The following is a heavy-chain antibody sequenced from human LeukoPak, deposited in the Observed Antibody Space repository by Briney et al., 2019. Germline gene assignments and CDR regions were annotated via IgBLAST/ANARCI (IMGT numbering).Heavy chain of an antibody. CDR2: INHSGST. Sequence: SETLSLTCAVYGGTFSGYYWSWIRQPPGKGLAWIGEINHSGSTNYNPSLKSRATMSIDTTKNQFSLKLRSVTAADTAVYFCARAGIAGSPSGYWGQGTLVTVSS. J-gene: IGHJ4*02. D-gene: IGHD6-13*01. CDR1: GGTFSGYY. CDR3: ARAGIAGSPSGY. V-gene: IGHV4-34*01.